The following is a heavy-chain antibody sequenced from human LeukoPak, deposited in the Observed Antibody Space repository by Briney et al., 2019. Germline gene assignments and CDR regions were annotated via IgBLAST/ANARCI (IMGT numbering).Heavy chain of an antibody. D-gene: IGHD2-15*01. J-gene: IGHJ4*02. CDR1: GGSISSSSYY. CDR2: IYYSGST. V-gene: IGHV4-39*01. CDR3: ASHGGYCSGGSCYAIDY. Sequence: SETLSLTYTVSGGSISSSSYYWGWIRQPPGKGLEWIGSIYYSGSTYYNPSLKSRVTISVDTSKNQFSLKLSSVTAADTAVYYCASHGGYCSGGSCYAIDYWGQGTPVTVSS.